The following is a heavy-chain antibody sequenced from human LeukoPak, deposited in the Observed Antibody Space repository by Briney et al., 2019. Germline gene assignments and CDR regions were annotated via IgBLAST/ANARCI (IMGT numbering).Heavy chain of an antibody. D-gene: IGHD6-19*01. CDR2: IYTGGTT. V-gene: IGHV3-53*01. CDR3: GCPQRLAGFDY. Sequence: GGSLRLSCAASGFTVSSNYMSWVRQAPGKGLEWVSVIYTGGTTYYADSVKGRFTISRDSSKNTLYLQMSSLRVEDTAVYYWGCPQRLAGFDYWGQGTLLPVSS. CDR1: GFTVSSNY. J-gene: IGHJ4*02.